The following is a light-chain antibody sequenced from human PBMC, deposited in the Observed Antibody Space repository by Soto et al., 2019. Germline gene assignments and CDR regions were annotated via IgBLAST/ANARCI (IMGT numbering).Light chain of an antibody. V-gene: IGLV2-14*03. Sequence: QSALTQPASVSGSPGQSIAISCSGSTSDVGGYNYVSWYQQYPGKAPQLILYGVSDRPSGVSDRFSGSKSGNTASLIISGLQAEDEDHYYCSSYTASTTLFGGGTKLTVL. CDR3: SSYTASTTL. J-gene: IGLJ2*01. CDR1: TSDVGGYNY. CDR2: GVS.